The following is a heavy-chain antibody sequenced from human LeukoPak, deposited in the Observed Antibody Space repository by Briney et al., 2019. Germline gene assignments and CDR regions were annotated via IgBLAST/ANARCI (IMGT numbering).Heavy chain of an antibody. V-gene: IGHV4-4*07. CDR3: ARALAVADNFDY. J-gene: IGHJ4*02. CDR1: GGSISSYY. D-gene: IGHD6-19*01. CDR2: IYTSGST. Sequence: SETLSLTCTVSGGSISSYYWSWIRQPAGKGLEWIGRIYTSGSTNYNPSLKSRVTMSVDTSNNQFSLKLISVTAADTAVYYCARALAVADNFDYWGQGTLVRVSS.